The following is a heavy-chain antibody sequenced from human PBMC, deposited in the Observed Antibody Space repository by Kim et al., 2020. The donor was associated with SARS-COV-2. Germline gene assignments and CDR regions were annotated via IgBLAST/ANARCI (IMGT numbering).Heavy chain of an antibody. CDR1: GFTFTSSA. CDR2: IVVGSGNT. D-gene: IGHD3-10*01. V-gene: IGHV1-58*01. Sequence: SVKVSCKASGFTFTSSAVQWVRQARGQRLEWIGWIVVGSGNTNYAQKFQERVTITRDMSTSTAYMELSSLRSEDTAVYYCAADSTMVRGVDAFDIWGQGTMVTRLF. CDR3: AADSTMVRGVDAFDI. J-gene: IGHJ3*02.